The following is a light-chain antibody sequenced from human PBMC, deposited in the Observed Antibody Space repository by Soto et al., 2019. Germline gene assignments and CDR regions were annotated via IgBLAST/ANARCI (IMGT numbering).Light chain of an antibody. CDR3: QHYNSYSEA. CDR1: QTISSW. J-gene: IGKJ1*01. V-gene: IGKV1-5*03. CDR2: KAS. Sequence: DIQMTQSPSTLSGSVGDRVTITCRASQTISSWLAWYQQKPGKAPKLLIYKASTLKSGVPSRFSGSGSGTEFTLTISSLQPDGFATHYCQHYNSYSEAFGQGTKVDIK.